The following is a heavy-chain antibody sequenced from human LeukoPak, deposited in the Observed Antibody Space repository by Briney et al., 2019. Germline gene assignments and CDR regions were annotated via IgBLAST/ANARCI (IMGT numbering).Heavy chain of an antibody. CDR3: AKVATFTYFDS. J-gene: IGHJ4*02. V-gene: IGHV3-23*01. CDR2: MDGSGKTT. CDR1: GFTFSSSA. Sequence: GGSLRLSCAASGFTFSSSAMSWVRQAPGKGGGGVSVMDGSGKTTYYADSVKGRVTISRDNSNTTLYLQLTSLRVEDTAVYYCAKVATFTYFDSWGEGTLVTVSS.